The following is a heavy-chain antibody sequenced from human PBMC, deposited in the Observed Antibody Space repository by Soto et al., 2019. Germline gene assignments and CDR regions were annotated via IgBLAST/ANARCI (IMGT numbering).Heavy chain of an antibody. CDR3: VRDTAPYSSGWHNRHFDY. CDR1: GFTFSSYA. CDR2: ISYDGSNK. D-gene: IGHD6-19*01. V-gene: IGHV3-30-3*01. J-gene: IGHJ4*02. Sequence: QVQLVESGGGVVQPGRSLRLSCAASGFTFSSYAMHWVRQAPGKGLEWVAVISYDGSNKYNADSVRGRFTVSRENSKTLYMQMNTLRGEDTALYYCVRDTAPYSSGWHNRHFDYWGQGTLVTVSS.